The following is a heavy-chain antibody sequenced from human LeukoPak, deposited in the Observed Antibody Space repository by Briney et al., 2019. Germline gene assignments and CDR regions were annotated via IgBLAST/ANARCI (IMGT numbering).Heavy chain of an antibody. CDR3: ARGGYDILTGYPYYFDY. D-gene: IGHD3-9*01. Sequence: GGSLRLSCAASGNYWMHWVRQAPGKGLVWVSHINSDGSSTSYADSVKGRFTISRDNAKNTLYLQMNSLRAEDTAVYYCARGGYDILTGYPYYFDYWGQGTLVTVSS. J-gene: IGHJ4*02. V-gene: IGHV3-74*01. CDR1: GNYW. CDR2: INSDGSST.